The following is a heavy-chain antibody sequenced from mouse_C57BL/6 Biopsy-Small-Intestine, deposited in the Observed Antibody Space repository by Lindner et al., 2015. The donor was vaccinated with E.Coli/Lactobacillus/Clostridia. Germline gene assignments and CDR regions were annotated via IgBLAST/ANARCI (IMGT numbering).Heavy chain of an antibody. D-gene: IGHD1-1*01. CDR2: INPNSAYT. Sequence: VQLQESGAELARPGASVKMSCKASGYTFTSYTMHWVKQRPGQGLEWIGHINPNSAYTQYNQKFKDKATLTADKSSSTAYMQLSSLTSEDSAVYYCARRGIITTVVAPDYWGQGTTLTVSS. CDR1: GYTFTSYT. CDR3: ARRGIITTVVAPDY. V-gene: IGHV1-4*01. J-gene: IGHJ2*01.